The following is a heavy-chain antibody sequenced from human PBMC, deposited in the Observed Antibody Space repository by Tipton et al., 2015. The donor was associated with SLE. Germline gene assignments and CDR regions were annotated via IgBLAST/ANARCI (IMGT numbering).Heavy chain of an antibody. Sequence: LTCTVSDGSISSYYWSWIRQPPGKGLEWVGRIKSKTDGGTTDYAAPVKGRFTISRDDSKNTLYLQMNSLKTEDTAVYYCTTRDYWGQGTLVTVSS. CDR1: DGSISSYY. CDR3: TTRDY. V-gene: IGHV3-15*01. CDR2: IKSKTDGGTT. J-gene: IGHJ4*02.